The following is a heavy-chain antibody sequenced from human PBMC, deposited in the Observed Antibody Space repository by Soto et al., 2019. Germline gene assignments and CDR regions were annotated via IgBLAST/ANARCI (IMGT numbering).Heavy chain of an antibody. J-gene: IGHJ6*02. V-gene: IGHV1-69*01. CDR3: ARSGVSPTDYYYGMDV. CDR2: IIPIFGTA. CDR1: GGTFSSYA. D-gene: IGHD3-3*01. Sequence: QVQPVQSGAELKKPGSWVKVSCKASGGTFSSYAISWVRQAPGQGLEWMGGIIPIFGTANYAQKFQGRVTITADESTSTAYMELSSLRSEDTAVYYCARSGVSPTDYYYGMDVWGQGTTVTVSS.